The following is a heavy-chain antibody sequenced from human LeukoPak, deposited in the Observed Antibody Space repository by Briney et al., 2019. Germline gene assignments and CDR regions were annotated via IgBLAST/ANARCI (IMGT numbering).Heavy chain of an antibody. Sequence: SQTLSLTCTVSGGSIASGSYFWSWIRQPAGKGLEWIGRIYASGSTNYNPSLKSRVTISVDTSKNQFSLKLSSLTAADTAVYYCARGIQLWFFDYWGQGTLVTVSS. D-gene: IGHD5-18*01. CDR3: ARGIQLWFFDY. J-gene: IGHJ4*02. CDR2: IYASGST. CDR1: GGSIASGSYF. V-gene: IGHV4-61*02.